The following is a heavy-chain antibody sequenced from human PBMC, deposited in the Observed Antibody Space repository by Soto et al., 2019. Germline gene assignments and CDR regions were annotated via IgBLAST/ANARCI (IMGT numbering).Heavy chain of an antibody. J-gene: IGHJ5*02. Sequence: PSETLSLTCTVSGGSISSGDYYWSWIRQPPGKGLEWIGSIYYSGSTYYNPSLKSRVTISVDTSKNQFSLKLSSVTAADTAVYYCASAYDILTGYYKVSNWFDPWGQGTLVTVSS. CDR2: IYYSGST. CDR1: GGSISSGDYY. V-gene: IGHV4-30-4*01. CDR3: ASAYDILTGYYKVSNWFDP. D-gene: IGHD3-9*01.